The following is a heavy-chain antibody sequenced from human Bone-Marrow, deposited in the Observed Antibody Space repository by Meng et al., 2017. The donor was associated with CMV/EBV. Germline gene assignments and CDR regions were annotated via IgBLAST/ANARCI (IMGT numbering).Heavy chain of an antibody. D-gene: IGHD3-22*01. CDR3: ARAPEGDSSGYYYVARVSDY. CDR2: ISSSSSYI. V-gene: IGHV3-21*01. CDR1: GFTFSSYS. Sequence: GESLKISCAASGFTFSSYSLNWVRRAPGKGLEWVSSISSSSSYIYYADSVKGRFTISRENAENPLYLQMNSLRAEDTAVYYCARAPEGDSSGYYYVARVSDYWGQGTLVTVSS. J-gene: IGHJ4*02.